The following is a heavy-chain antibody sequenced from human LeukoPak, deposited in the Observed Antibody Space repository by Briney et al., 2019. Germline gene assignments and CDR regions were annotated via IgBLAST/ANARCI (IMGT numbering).Heavy chain of an antibody. CDR1: SGSISSSNW. CDR3: ARVLGGATSTALDY. J-gene: IGHJ4*02. CDR2: IYHSGST. V-gene: IGHV4-4*02. Sequence: PSETLSLTCAVSSGSISSSNWWSWVRQPPGKGLEWIGEIYHSGSTNYNPSLKSRVTISVDTSKNQFSLKLSSVTAADTAVYYCARVLGGATSTALDYWGQGTLVTVSS. D-gene: IGHD1-26*01.